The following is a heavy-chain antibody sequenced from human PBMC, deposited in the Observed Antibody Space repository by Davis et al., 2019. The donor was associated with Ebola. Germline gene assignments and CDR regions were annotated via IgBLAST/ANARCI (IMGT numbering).Heavy chain of an antibody. D-gene: IGHD6-13*01. CDR1: GFTFSSYA. CDR3: TRGRGGSSWEVL. V-gene: IGHV3-23*01. CDR2: ISGTGGST. J-gene: IGHJ1*01. Sequence: GESLKISCAASGFTFSSYAMSWVRQAPGKGLEWVSAISGTGGSTYYADSVKGRFTISRDNSKNTMYLQMNGLRVDDTAIYYCTRGRGGSSWEVLWGQGTLVTVSS.